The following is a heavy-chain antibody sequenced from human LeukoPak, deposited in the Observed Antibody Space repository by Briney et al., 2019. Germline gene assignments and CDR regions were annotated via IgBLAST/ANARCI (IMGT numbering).Heavy chain of an antibody. V-gene: IGHV3-21*01. J-gene: IGHJ4*02. CDR3: ARDQFLEYYFDY. CDR2: ISSSSSYI. Sequence: GGSLRLSCAASGFTFSSYSMNWVRQAPGKGLEWVSSISSSSSYIYYADSVKGRFTISRDNSKNTLYLQMNSLRAEDTAVYYCARDQFLEYYFDYWGQGTLVTVSS. CDR1: GFTFSSYS. D-gene: IGHD3-3*01.